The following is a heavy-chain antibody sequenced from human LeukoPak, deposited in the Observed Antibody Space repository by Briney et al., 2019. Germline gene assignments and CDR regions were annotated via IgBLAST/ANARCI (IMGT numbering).Heavy chain of an antibody. D-gene: IGHD1-7*01. V-gene: IGHV3-11*01. J-gene: IGHJ4*02. Sequence: GGSLRLSCAGSGFTFSNSYLSWIRQAPGKGLEWISYINDSSSTIYYANSVKGRFTVSRDNAKNSLFLQMNSLRPDDSAVYYCAKAPESLFFHAELVFDSWGQGSLVSVSS. CDR3: AKAPESLFFHAELVFDS. CDR1: GFTFSNSY. CDR2: INDSSSTI.